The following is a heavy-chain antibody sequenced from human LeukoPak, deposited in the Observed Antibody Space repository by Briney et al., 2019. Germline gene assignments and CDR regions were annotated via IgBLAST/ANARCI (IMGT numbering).Heavy chain of an antibody. CDR2: INPNSGGT. V-gene: IGHV1-2*06. CDR3: ARGDFSSGTYYFDY. J-gene: IGHJ4*02. D-gene: IGHD6-25*01. CDR1: GYTFTGYY. Sequence: ASVKVSCKASGYTFTGYYMPWVRQAPGQGLEWMGRINPNSGGTNYAQKFQGRVTMTRDTSISTAYMELSRLRSDDTAVYYCARGDFSSGTYYFDYWGQGTLVTVSS.